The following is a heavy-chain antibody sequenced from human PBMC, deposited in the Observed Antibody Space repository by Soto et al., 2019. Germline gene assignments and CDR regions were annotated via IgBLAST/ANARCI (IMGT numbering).Heavy chain of an antibody. CDR3: ARDLAYCGGDCYSEDY. Sequence: ASVKVSCKASGYTFTSYYMHWVRQAPGQGLEWMGIINPSGGSTSYAQKFQGRVTMTRDTSTSTVYVELSSLRSEDTAVYYCARDLAYCGGDCYSEDYWGQGTLVTVSS. J-gene: IGHJ4*02. D-gene: IGHD2-21*02. CDR1: GYTFTSYY. V-gene: IGHV1-46*01. CDR2: INPSGGST.